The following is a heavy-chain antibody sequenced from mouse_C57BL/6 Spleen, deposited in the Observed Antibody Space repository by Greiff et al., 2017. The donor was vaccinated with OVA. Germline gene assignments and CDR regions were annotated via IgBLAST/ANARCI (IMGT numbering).Heavy chain of an antibody. CDR3: ARPHWDRYFDV. D-gene: IGHD4-1*01. J-gene: IGHJ1*03. V-gene: IGHV1-59*01. Sequence: QVQLKQPGAELVRPGTSVKLSCKASGYTFTSYWMHWVKQRPGQGLEWIGVIDPSDSYTNYNQKFKGKATLTVDTSSSTAYMQLSSLTSEDSAVYYCARPHWDRYFDVWGTGTTVTVSS. CDR2: IDPSDSYT. CDR1: GYTFTSYW.